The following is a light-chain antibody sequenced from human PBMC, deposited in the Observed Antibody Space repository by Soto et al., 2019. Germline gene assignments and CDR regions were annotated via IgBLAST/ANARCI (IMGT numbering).Light chain of an antibody. Sequence: LFTQSPLTLPVTPGEPASISCRSSQSLLYHNTYNYLDWYVQKPGQSPQLLIYFRSNRAPGFPDRFGGSGSGQDFTLKINRVEAENVGTYYGTRALQTFTFGQGTRVEIK. J-gene: IGKJ5*01. CDR3: TRALQTFT. V-gene: IGKV2-28*01. CDR1: QSLLYHNTYNY. CDR2: FRS.